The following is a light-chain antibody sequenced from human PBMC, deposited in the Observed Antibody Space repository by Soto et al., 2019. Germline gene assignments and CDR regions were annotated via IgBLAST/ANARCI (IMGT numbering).Light chain of an antibody. J-gene: IGKJ1*01. V-gene: IGKV3-20*01. CDR1: QTVTSNY. CDR3: QQYGSSPGT. Sequence: EIVLTQSPGTLSSSPGNRATLSCSASQTVTSNYLAWYQQKPGQAPRLLFFGASIRATGLPERISGCGSGTDFTLTISRLEPEDFAVYYWQQYGSSPGTFGQGTKVDIK. CDR2: GAS.